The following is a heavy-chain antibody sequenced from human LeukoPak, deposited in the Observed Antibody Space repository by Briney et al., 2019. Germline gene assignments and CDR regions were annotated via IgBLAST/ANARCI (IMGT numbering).Heavy chain of an antibody. J-gene: IGHJ5*02. D-gene: IGHD6-13*01. V-gene: IGHV1-2*02. CDR1: GYTFTGYH. CDR2: INPNSGGT. CDR3: ARRPGYSSSWYPNNWFDP. Sequence: GASVKVSCKASGYTFTGYHMHWVRQAPGQGLEWMGWINPNSGGTNYAQKLQGRVTMTTDTSTSTAYMELRSLRSDDTAVYYCARRPGYSSSWYPNNWFDPWGQGTLVTVSS.